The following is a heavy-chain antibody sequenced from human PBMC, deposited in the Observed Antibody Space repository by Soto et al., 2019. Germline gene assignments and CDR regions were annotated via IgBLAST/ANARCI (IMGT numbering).Heavy chain of an antibody. D-gene: IGHD3-16*01. CDR2: INSDGSST. V-gene: IGHV3-74*01. CDR1: GFTFSSYW. Sequence: GGSLRLSCAASGFTFSSYWMHWVRQAPGKGLVWVSRINSDGSSTSYADSVKGRFTISRDNAKNTLYLQMNSLRAEDTAVYYCAREGPLISYYYGMDVWGQGTTVTVSS. CDR3: AREGPLISYYYGMDV. J-gene: IGHJ6*02.